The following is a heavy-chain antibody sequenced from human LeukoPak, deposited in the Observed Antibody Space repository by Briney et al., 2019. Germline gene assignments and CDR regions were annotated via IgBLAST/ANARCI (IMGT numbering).Heavy chain of an antibody. CDR3: ARDDLMYSSGLNAFDI. CDR1: GGSISSYY. Sequence: ASETLSLTCTVSGGSISSYYWSWIRQPPGKGLEWIGYIYYSGSTNYNPSLKSRVTISVDTSKNQFSLKLSSVTAADTAVYYCARDDLMYSSGLNAFDIWGQGTMVTVSS. CDR2: IYYSGST. J-gene: IGHJ3*02. V-gene: IGHV4-59*01. D-gene: IGHD6-19*01.